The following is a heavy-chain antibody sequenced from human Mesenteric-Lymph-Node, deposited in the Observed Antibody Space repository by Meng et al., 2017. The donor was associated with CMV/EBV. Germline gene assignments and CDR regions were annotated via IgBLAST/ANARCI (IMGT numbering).Heavy chain of an antibody. V-gene: IGHV1-46*01. Sequence: ASGYTFINNYIHWVRQAPGQGLEWMGVIDPSGDSTAYAQKFQGAITMTADTSTRTVYMELSSLKSDDTAVFYCARSVSHGISTFDYWGQGTLVTVSS. CDR3: ARSVSHGISTFDY. CDR1: GYTFINNY. CDR2: IDPSGDST. J-gene: IGHJ4*02. D-gene: IGHD3-16*02.